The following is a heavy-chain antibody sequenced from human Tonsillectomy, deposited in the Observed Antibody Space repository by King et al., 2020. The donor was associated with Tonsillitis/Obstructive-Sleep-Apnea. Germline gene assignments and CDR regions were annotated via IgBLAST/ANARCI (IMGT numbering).Heavy chain of an antibody. J-gene: IGHJ3*02. CDR3: ARGYYDSGAYFDAFDI. CDR1: GFTLSRYW. CDR2: INSDGSTT. V-gene: IGHV3-74*02. D-gene: IGHD3-22*01. Sequence: QLVQSGGGLVQPGGSLRLSCAASGFTLSRYWMHWVRQAPGKGLVWVSRINSDGSTTNYPDSVKGRFTISRDNAKNTLYLQMNSLRAEDTAVYYCARGYYDSGAYFDAFDIWDQGTMVTVSS.